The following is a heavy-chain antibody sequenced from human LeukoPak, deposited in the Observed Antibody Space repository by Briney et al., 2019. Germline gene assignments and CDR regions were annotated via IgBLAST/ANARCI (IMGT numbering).Heavy chain of an antibody. J-gene: IGHJ4*02. CDR2: IYTSGST. CDR3: ARGLYWNYDC. CDR1: GGSISSGSYY. D-gene: IGHD1-7*01. V-gene: IGHV4-61*02. Sequence: PSQTLSLTCTVSGGSISSGSYYSSWIRQPAGKGLEWIGRIYTSGSTNYNPSLKSRVTISVDTSKNQFSLKLSSVTAADTAVYYCARGLYWNYDCWGQGTLVTVSS.